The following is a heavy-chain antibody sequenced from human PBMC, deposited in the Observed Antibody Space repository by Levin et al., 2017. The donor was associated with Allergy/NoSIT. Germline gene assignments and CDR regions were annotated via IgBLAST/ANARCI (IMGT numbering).Heavy chain of an antibody. Sequence: GGSLRLSCAASGFTFDDYSMHWVRQAPGKSLEWVSVISWDGGRTYYADSVKGRFTISRDNRKNSLYLQMNSLRTEDTALYYCAKIGVDTTMVGAFDIWGQGTMVTVSS. V-gene: IGHV3-43*01. J-gene: IGHJ3*02. D-gene: IGHD5-18*01. CDR1: GFTFDDYS. CDR3: AKIGVDTTMVGAFDI. CDR2: ISWDGGRT.